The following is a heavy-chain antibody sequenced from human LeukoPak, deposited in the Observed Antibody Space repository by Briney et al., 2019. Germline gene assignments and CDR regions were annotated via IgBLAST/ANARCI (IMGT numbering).Heavy chain of an antibody. V-gene: IGHV1-69*13. J-gene: IGHJ6*02. Sequence: ASVKVSCKASGYTFTSYDINWVRQATGQGLEWMGGIIPIFGTANYAQKFQGRVTITADESTSTAYMELSSLRSEDTAVYYCASYPPRHYYDSSGYRISGYYYYGMDVWGQGTTVTV. D-gene: IGHD3-22*01. CDR3: ASYPPRHYYDSSGYRISGYYYYGMDV. CDR1: GYTFTSYD. CDR2: IIPIFGTA.